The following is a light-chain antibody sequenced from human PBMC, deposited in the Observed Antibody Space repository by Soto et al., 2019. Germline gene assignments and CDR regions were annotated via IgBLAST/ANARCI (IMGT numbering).Light chain of an antibody. CDR2: ATS. CDR1: QAINNF. V-gene: IGKV1-9*01. J-gene: IGKJ4*01. Sequence: DIPLTQSPSFLSASVGDRVTITCRASQAINNFFAWYQQKPGKAPKLLIHATSTLQSGVPSRFSGSGSGTEFTLTISSLQPEDFATYYCQQLNSYPLSFGGGTKVEIK. CDR3: QQLNSYPLS.